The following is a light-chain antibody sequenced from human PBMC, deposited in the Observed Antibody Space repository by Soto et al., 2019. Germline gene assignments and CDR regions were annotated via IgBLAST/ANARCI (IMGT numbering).Light chain of an antibody. V-gene: IGKV3-20*01. CDR3: QQYGSSPPYT. CDR1: QSVSSSY. CDR2: GAS. J-gene: IGKJ2*01. Sequence: EIVLTQSPGTLSLSPGERATLSCRASQSVSSSYLAWYQQKPGQAPRLLIYGASSRATGIPDRFSGSGSGTDFTLTISRLDPEDFAVYYCQQYGSSPPYTFGQGTKLVIK.